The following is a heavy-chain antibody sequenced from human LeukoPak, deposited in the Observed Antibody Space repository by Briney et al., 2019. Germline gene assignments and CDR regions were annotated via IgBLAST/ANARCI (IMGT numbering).Heavy chain of an antibody. V-gene: IGHV3-23*01. CDR1: GFIFTNYA. D-gene: IGHD3-22*01. CDR2: TSGGGDHT. J-gene: IGHJ4*02. Sequence: GGSLRLSCAASGFIFTNYAMTWVRQAPGKGPEWVSATSGGGDHTYYADSVKGRFTISRDNSRNTLYLQMDSLRAEDTAVYYCAKLFYDITGYSPYFDYWGLGTLVAVSS. CDR3: AKLFYDITGYSPYFDY.